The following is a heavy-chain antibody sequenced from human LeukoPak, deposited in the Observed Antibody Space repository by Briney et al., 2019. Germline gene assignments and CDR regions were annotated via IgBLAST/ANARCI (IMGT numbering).Heavy chain of an antibody. J-gene: IGHJ4*02. CDR1: GITFRTYV. CDR2: ISGSGGTT. Sequence: GGSLRLSCAASGITFRTYVMGWVRQAPGKGLEWVSAISGSGGTTYNADSVKGRFTISRDNSKNTLYLQMNSLRAEDTAVYYCASGVREGDAEMSYFEYWGQGTLVTVSS. D-gene: IGHD5-24*01. CDR3: ASGVREGDAEMSYFEY. V-gene: IGHV3-23*01.